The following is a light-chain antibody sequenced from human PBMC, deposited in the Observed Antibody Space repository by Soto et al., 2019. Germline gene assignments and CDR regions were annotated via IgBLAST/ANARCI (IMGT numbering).Light chain of an antibody. CDR3: SSYTSSSLYV. J-gene: IGLJ1*01. CDR1: SSDIGGHHF. Sequence: SVLTQPASVSGSPGQSITISCTGTSSDIGGHHFVSWYQQQSGKAPKLVIYEVTDRPSGVSDRFSGSKSGNTASLTISGLQPEEEADYYCSSYTSSSLYVFGTGTKVTVL. V-gene: IGLV2-14*01. CDR2: EVT.